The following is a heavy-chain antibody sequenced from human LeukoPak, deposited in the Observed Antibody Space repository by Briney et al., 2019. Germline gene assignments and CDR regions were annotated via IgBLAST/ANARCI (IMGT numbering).Heavy chain of an antibody. CDR3: ARGEGGYYYYYGMDV. D-gene: IGHD3-16*01. Sequence: ASVKVSCKASGYRFTSYGVTWVRQAPGQGPEWVGWISAYNGNTKSAQKLQGRVTLTTDTSTSTAYMELTSLRSDDTAVYYCARGEGGYYYYYGMDVWGQGTTVTVSS. CDR1: GYRFTSYG. CDR2: ISAYNGNT. V-gene: IGHV1-18*01. J-gene: IGHJ6*02.